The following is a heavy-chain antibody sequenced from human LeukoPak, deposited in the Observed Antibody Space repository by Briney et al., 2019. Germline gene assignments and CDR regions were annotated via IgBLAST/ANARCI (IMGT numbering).Heavy chain of an antibody. CDR3: ATPLDYYDSSGYHQGGD. CDR1: GFTFSSYW. D-gene: IGHD3-22*01. J-gene: IGHJ4*02. V-gene: IGHV3-7*03. CDR2: VKRDGSEK. Sequence: GRSLRLSCAASGFTFSSYWMTWVRQAPGKGLEWVANVKRDGSEKHYVDSVKGRFTISRDNAKNSMFLQMNSLRAEDTAVYYCATPLDYYDSSGYHQGGDWGQGTLVTVSS.